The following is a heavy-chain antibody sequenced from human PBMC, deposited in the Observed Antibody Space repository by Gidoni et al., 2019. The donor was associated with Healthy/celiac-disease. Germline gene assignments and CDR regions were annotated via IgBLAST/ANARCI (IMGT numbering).Heavy chain of an antibody. CDR1: GYSFTSYW. Sequence: EVQLVQSGAEVNKPGASLKISCKGAGYSFTSYWIGWVRQMPGKGLEWMGIIYPGDSDTRYSPSFQGQVTILADKSISTAYLQWSSLKASDTAMYYCARQLGRQWLVPDYWGQGTLVTVSS. J-gene: IGHJ4*02. CDR3: ARQLGRQWLVPDY. V-gene: IGHV5-51*01. CDR2: IYPGDSDT. D-gene: IGHD6-19*01.